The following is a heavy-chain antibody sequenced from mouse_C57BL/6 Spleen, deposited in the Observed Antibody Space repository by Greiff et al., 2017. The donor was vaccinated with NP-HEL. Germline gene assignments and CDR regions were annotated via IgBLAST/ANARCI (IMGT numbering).Heavy chain of an antibody. CDR2: INPNNGGT. J-gene: IGHJ1*03. Sequence: VQLQQSGPELVKPGASVTISCKASGYTFTDYYMNWVKQSHGKSLEWIGDINPNNGGTSYNQKFKGKATLTVDKSSSTAYMELRSLTSEDSAVYYCASRTYYGSSPHWYFDVWGTGTTVTVSS. V-gene: IGHV1-26*01. CDR1: GYTFTDYY. CDR3: ASRTYYGSSPHWYFDV. D-gene: IGHD1-1*01.